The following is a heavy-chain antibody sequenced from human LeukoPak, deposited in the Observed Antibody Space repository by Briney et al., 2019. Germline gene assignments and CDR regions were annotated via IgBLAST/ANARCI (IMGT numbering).Heavy chain of an antibody. CDR3: ARHPSSWIDSMDV. CDR2: IYYSGST. V-gene: IGHV4-39*01. Sequence: SETLFLTCTVSGGSISSSSYYWGWIRQPPGKGLEWIGSIYYSGSTYYNPSLKSRVTISVDTSKNQFSLKLSSVTAADTAVYYCARHPSSWIDSMDVWGQGTTVTVSS. J-gene: IGHJ6*02. D-gene: IGHD2-2*03. CDR1: GGSISSSSYY.